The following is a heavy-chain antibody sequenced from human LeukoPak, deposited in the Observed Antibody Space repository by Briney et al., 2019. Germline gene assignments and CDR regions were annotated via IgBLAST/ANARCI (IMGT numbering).Heavy chain of an antibody. Sequence: GGSLRLSCAASGFTFSSYGMHWVRQAPGKGLEWVAFIRYDGSNKYYADSVKGRFTISRDNSKNTLYLQMNSLRAEDTAVYYCAKLADGDQVVNTQKAIDYWGQGTLVTVSS. CDR3: AKLADGDQVVNTQKAIDY. CDR1: GFTFSSYG. CDR2: IRYDGSNK. J-gene: IGHJ4*02. D-gene: IGHD3-22*01. V-gene: IGHV3-30*02.